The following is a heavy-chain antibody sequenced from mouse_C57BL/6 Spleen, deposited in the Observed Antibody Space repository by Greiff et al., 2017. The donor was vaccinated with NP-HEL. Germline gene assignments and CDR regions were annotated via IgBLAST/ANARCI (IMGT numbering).Heavy chain of an antibody. V-gene: IGHV1-52*01. CDR1: GYTFTSYW. CDR3: ARDTTVVAPTGYFDV. D-gene: IGHD1-1*01. Sequence: QVQLQQPGAELVRPGSSVKLSCKASGYTFTSYWMHWVKQRPIQGLEWIGNIDPSDSETHYNQKFKDKATLTVDKSSSTAYMQLSSLTSEDSAVYYCARDTTVVAPTGYFDVWGTGTTVTVSS. CDR2: IDPSDSET. J-gene: IGHJ1*03.